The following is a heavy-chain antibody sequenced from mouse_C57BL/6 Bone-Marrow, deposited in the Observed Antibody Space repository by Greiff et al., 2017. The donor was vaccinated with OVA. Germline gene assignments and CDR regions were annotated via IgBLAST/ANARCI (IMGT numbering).Heavy chain of an antibody. CDR2: IDPSDSYT. Sequence: QVQLQQPGAELVMPGASVKLSCKASGYTFTSYWMHWVTQRPGQGLEWIGEIDPSDSYTNYNQKFKGKSTLTVDKSSSTAYMQLSSLTSEDSAVYYCATSNYCYAMDYWGQGTSVTVSA. D-gene: IGHD2-5*01. V-gene: IGHV1-69*01. CDR3: ATSNYCYAMDY. J-gene: IGHJ4*01. CDR1: GYTFTSYW.